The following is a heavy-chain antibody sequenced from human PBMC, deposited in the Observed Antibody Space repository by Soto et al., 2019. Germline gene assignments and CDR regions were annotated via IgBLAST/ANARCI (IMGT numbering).Heavy chain of an antibody. J-gene: IGHJ4*02. CDR3: AGERSSCWFAY. CDR2: ISTYNGNT. Sequence: QVQLVQSGAEVKKPGASVKVSCKASGYTFTSYGISWVRQAPGQGLEWMGWISTYNGNTNSAQKLQGRVTMTTDASARSSDMEPSSPGSDAMAVYYCAGERSSCWFAYWGQGTLVTVGS. CDR1: GYTFTSYG. D-gene: IGHD6-19*01. V-gene: IGHV1-18*03.